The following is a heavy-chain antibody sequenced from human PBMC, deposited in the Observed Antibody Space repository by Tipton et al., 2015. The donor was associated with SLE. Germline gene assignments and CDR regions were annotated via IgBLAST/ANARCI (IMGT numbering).Heavy chain of an antibody. Sequence: TLSLTCAVYGGSFSGYYWGWIRQPPGKGLEWIGSIYHSGSTYYNPSLKSRVTISVDTSKNQFSLKLSSVTAADTAVYYCARGGIAAAGIDPWGQGTLVTVSS. CDR3: ARGGIAAAGIDP. V-gene: IGHV4-38-2*01. J-gene: IGHJ5*02. D-gene: IGHD6-13*01. CDR2: IYHSGST. CDR1: GGSFSGYY.